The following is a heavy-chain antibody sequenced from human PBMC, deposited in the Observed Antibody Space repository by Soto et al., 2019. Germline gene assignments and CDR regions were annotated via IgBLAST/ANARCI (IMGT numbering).Heavy chain of an antibody. J-gene: IGHJ6*02. CDR3: ATILPTMTPEDHYYYGLDV. D-gene: IGHD5-12*01. CDR2: IDSGGST. CDR1: GFSVSSSY. V-gene: IGHV3-66*01. Sequence: VQLVESGGGLVQPGGSLRLSCAASGFSVSSSYMNWVRQAPGKGLEWVSVIDSGGSTDYADSVKGRFSISTDNSKNTLYLQMNSLRAEDTAVYYCATILPTMTPEDHYYYGLDVWGQGTTVTVSS.